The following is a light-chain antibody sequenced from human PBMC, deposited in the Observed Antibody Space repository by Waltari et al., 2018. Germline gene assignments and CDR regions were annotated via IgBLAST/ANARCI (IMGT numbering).Light chain of an antibody. J-gene: IGLJ2*01. CDR1: SLRSYY. CDR3: NSRDSSGNHLVV. Sequence: SSELTQDPAVSVALGQTVRITCQGDSLRSYYASWYQQKPGQAPVLVIYGKNNRPSGIPYRFSGSSSGNTASLTITGAQAEDEADYDCNSRDSSGNHLVVFGGGTKLTVL. V-gene: IGLV3-19*01. CDR2: GKN.